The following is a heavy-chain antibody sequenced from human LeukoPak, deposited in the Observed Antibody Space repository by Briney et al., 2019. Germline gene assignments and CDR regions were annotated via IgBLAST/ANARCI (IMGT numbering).Heavy chain of an antibody. CDR3: AIPVIAAAGTGGMDV. Sequence: GGSLRLSCAASGFTFSSYAMSWVRQAPGKGLEWVSSITSSSSYIYYADSVKGRFTISRDNSKNTLYLQMNSLRAEDTAVYYCAIPVIAAAGTGGMDVWGQGTTVTVSS. J-gene: IGHJ6*02. CDR2: ITSSSSYI. CDR1: GFTFSSYA. V-gene: IGHV3-21*04. D-gene: IGHD6-13*01.